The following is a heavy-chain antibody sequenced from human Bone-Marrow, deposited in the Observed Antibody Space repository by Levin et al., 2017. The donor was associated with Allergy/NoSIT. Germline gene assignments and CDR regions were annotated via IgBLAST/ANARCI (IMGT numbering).Heavy chain of an antibody. D-gene: IGHD2-15*01. Sequence: KISCKASGGTFTNYAINWVRQAPGQGLEWMGGIIPIFGTAFYAEKFQGRVTIIADESTTTSHLELSSLRSEDTAIYYCASLGYCSGGSCFGPKDYGDSDGTWGQGTRVIVSS. J-gene: IGHJ5*02. CDR3: ASLGYCSGGSCFGPKDYGDSDGT. V-gene: IGHV1-69*01. CDR2: IIPIFGTA. CDR1: GGTFTNYA.